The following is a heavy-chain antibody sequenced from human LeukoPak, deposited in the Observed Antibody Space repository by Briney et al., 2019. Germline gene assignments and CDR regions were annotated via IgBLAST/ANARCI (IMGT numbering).Heavy chain of an antibody. Sequence: SETLSLTCAVYGGSFSGYYWSWLRQPPGKGLEWIGEINHSGSTNYNPSLKSRVTISVDTSKNQFSLKLSSVTAADTAVYYCARAGMAWEPLDYWGQGTLVTVSS. J-gene: IGHJ4*02. CDR2: INHSGST. CDR1: GGSFSGYY. V-gene: IGHV4-34*01. CDR3: ARAGMAWEPLDY. D-gene: IGHD1-26*01.